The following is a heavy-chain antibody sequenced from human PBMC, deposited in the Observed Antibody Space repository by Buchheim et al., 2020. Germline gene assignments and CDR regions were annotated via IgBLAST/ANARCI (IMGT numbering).Heavy chain of an antibody. V-gene: IGHV1-18*01. J-gene: IGHJ5*02. CDR2: INTYNGFT. CDR3: ARVNSGSAPGRWLDA. CDR1: GYSFSSYG. D-gene: IGHD1-26*01. Sequence: QSQVVQSGSEVKKPGASVTLSCKASGYSFSSYGITWVRRAPGQGLEWIGGINTYNGFTKYAQNFQGRVTLTKDRPTSTAYMELRSLRSDDTAVYHCARVNSGSAPGRWLDAWGQGTL.